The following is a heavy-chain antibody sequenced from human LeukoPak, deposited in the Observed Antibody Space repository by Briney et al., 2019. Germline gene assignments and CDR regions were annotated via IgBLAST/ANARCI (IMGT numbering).Heavy chain of an antibody. Sequence: PGGSLRLSCAASGFTFSSYSMNWVRQAPGKGLEWVSSISSSSSYIYYADSVKGRFTISRDNAKNSLYLQMNSLRAEDTAVYYCARESSSSWYVSSGPDCWGQGTLVTVSS. CDR2: ISSSSSYI. D-gene: IGHD6-13*01. J-gene: IGHJ4*02. CDR1: GFTFSSYS. V-gene: IGHV3-21*01. CDR3: ARESSSSWYVSSGPDC.